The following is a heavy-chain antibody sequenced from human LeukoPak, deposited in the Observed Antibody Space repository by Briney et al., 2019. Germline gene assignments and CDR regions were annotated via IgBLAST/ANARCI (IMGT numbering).Heavy chain of an antibody. D-gene: IGHD6-13*01. V-gene: IGHV4-34*01. J-gene: IGHJ5*02. Sequence: PSETLSLTCAVYGGSFSGYYWSWIRQPPGKGLEWIGEINHSGSTNYNPSLKSRVTISVDTSKNQFSLKLSSVTAADTAVYYCAREMLVYSSSWKRKRRNWFDPWGQGTLVTVSS. CDR2: INHSGST. CDR1: GGSFSGYY. CDR3: AREMLVYSSSWKRKRRNWFDP.